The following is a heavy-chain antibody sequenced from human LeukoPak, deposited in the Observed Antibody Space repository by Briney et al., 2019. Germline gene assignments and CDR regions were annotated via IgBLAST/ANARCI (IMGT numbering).Heavy chain of an antibody. CDR2: TYYRSKWYN. Sequence: SQTLSLTCALSGDSVSSDSAAWTWIRQSPSRGLEWLARTYYRSKWYNDYAVSVKSRITINPDTSKNQFSLQLNSVTPEDTAVYYCTTEAGWDDSSGRTRWGQGTLVTVSS. D-gene: IGHD3-22*01. V-gene: IGHV6-1*01. CDR1: GDSVSSDSAA. J-gene: IGHJ4*02. CDR3: TTEAGWDDSSGRTR.